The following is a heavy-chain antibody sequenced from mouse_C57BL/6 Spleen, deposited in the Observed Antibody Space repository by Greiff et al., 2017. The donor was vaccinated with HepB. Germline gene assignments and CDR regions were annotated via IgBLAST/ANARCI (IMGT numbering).Heavy chain of an antibody. CDR2: SRNKANDYTT. D-gene: IGHD4-1*01. J-gene: IGHJ1*03. CDR1: GFTFSDFY. V-gene: IGHV7-1*01. Sequence: EVQLVESGGGLVQSGRSLRLSCATSGFTFSDFYMEWVRQAPGKGLEWIAASRNKANDYTTEYSASVKGRFIVSRDTSQSILYLQMNALRAEDTAIYYCARDANWDERYFDVWGTGTTVTVSS. CDR3: ARDANWDERYFDV.